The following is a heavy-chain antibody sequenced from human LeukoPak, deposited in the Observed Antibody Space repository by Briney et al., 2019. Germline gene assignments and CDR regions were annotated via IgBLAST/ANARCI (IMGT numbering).Heavy chain of an antibody. Sequence: PSETLSLTCTVSGASISSHYWSWIRQPPGKGLEWIGYINYRGNTEYNPSLRSRVTISADTSKNQVSLRLTSATATDTAVYYCARTAAGSSGNYWGQGTLVTVSS. J-gene: IGHJ4*02. CDR3: ARTAAGSSGNY. CDR2: INYRGNT. V-gene: IGHV4-59*08. CDR1: GASISSHY. D-gene: IGHD6-6*01.